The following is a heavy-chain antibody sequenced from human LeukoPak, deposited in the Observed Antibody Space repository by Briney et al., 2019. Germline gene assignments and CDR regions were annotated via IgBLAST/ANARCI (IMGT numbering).Heavy chain of an antibody. CDR1: GGSISSGGYY. CDR3: ARDWGTYFDY. Sequence: SETLSLTCTVSGGSISSGGYYWSWIRQHPGKALEWIGYIYYSGSTYYNPSLKSRVTISIDTSKNQFSLHLTSVTAADTAVYYCARDWGTYFDYWGQGTLVTVSS. CDR2: IYYSGST. V-gene: IGHV4-31*03. D-gene: IGHD7-27*01. J-gene: IGHJ4*02.